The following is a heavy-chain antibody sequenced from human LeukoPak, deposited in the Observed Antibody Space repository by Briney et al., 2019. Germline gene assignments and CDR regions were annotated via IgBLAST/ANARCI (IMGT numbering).Heavy chain of an antibody. CDR3: AKDPLRITMIVVVEGPFDP. J-gene: IGHJ5*02. D-gene: IGHD3-22*01. V-gene: IGHV3-23*01. CDR2: ISGSGGST. CDR1: GFTFSSYA. Sequence: SGGSLRLSCAASGFTFSSYAMSWVRQAPGKGLEWVSAISGSGGSTYYADSVKGRFTISRDNSKNTLYLQMNSLRAEDTAVYYCAKDPLRITMIVVVEGPFDPWGQGTLVTVSS.